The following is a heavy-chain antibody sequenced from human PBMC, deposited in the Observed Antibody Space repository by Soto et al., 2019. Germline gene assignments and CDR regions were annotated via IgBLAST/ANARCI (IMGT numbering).Heavy chain of an antibody. CDR1: GFSLSTSGMC. CDR2: IDWDDDK. Sequence: SGPTLVNPTHTLTLTCTFSGFSLSTSGMCVSWIRQPPGKALEWLALIDWDDDKYYSTSLKTRLTISKDTSKNQVVLTMTNMDPVDTATYYCARIYGRRYYGAFDIWGQGTMVTVSS. J-gene: IGHJ3*02. CDR3: ARIYGRRYYGAFDI. V-gene: IGHV2-70*01. D-gene: IGHD3-10*01.